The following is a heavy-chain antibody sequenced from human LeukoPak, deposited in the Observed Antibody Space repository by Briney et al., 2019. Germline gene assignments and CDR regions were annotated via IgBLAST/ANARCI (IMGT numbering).Heavy chain of an antibody. CDR3: ARGSTRWLQFYYFDY. J-gene: IGHJ4*02. V-gene: IGHV3-7*01. CDR1: GFTFSSYW. D-gene: IGHD5-24*01. CDR2: IKQDGSEK. Sequence: GGSLRLSCAASGFTFSSYWMSWVRQAPGKGLEWVANIKQDGSEKYYVDSVKGRFTISRDNAKNSLYLQMNSLRAEDTAVYYCARGSTRWLQFYYFDYWGQGTLVTVSS.